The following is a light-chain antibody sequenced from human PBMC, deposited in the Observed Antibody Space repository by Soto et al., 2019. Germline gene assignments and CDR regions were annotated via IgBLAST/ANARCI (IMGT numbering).Light chain of an antibody. J-gene: IGLJ2*01. CDR2: DVS. Sequence: QSALTQPASVSGSPGQSITISCTGTSSDVGGYNYVSWYQQHPGKAPKLMIYDVSNRPSGVSNRFSCSKSGNTASLTISGLQSEDEADYYCSSYTSSSTPVVFGGGTQLTV. CDR3: SSYTSSSTPVV. CDR1: SSDVGGYNY. V-gene: IGLV2-14*01.